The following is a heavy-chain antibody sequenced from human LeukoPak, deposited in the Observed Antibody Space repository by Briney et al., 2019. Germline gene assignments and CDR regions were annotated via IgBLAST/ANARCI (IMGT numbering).Heavy chain of an antibody. D-gene: IGHD2-15*01. Sequence: GGSLRLSCAASGFTFSSYWMSWVRQAPGKGLEWVANIKQDGSEIYYVDSVKGRFTISRDNAKNSLYLQMNSLRAEDTAVYYCARDLRRVYCSGGSCSNWFDPWGQGTLVTVSS. V-gene: IGHV3-7*05. CDR2: IKQDGSEI. J-gene: IGHJ5*02. CDR1: GFTFSSYW. CDR3: ARDLRRVYCSGGSCSNWFDP.